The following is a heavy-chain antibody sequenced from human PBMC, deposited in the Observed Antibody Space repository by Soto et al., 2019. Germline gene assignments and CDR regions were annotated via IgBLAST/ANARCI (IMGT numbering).Heavy chain of an antibody. Sequence: QVQLVQSGAEVKKPGASVEVSCKASGYTFTSYYMHWVRQAPGQGLEWMGIINPSGGSTSYAQKFQGRVTMNRDTTTSTVYMELSSLRSEDTAVYYSARETAALDYWGQGTMVTVSS. CDR2: INPSGGST. J-gene: IGHJ4*02. CDR1: GYTFTSYY. D-gene: IGHD2-15*01. V-gene: IGHV1-46*01. CDR3: ARETAALDY.